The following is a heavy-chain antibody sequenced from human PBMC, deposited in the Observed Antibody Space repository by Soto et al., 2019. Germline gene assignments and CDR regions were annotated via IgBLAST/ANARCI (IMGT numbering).Heavy chain of an antibody. Sequence: GGSLRLSCAASGFTFSSYWMSWVRQAPGKGLEWVANIKQDGSEKYYVDSVKGRFTISRDNAKNSLYLQMNSLRAEDTAVYYCARDSGYDYLVDAFDIWGQGTMVTVSS. D-gene: IGHD5-12*01. V-gene: IGHV3-7*01. CDR2: IKQDGSEK. CDR3: ARDSGYDYLVDAFDI. CDR1: GFTFSSYW. J-gene: IGHJ3*02.